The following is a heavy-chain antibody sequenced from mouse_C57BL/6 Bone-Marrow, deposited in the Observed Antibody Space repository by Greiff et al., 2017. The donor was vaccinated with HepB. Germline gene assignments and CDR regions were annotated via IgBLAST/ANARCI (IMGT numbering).Heavy chain of an antibody. CDR3: ASPSLDAMDY. Sequence: VKLMESGPELVKPGASVKISCKASGYAFSSSWMNWVKQRPGKGLEWIGRIYPGDGDTNYNGKFKGKATLTADKSSSTAYMQLSSLTSEDSAVYVCASPSLDAMDYWGQGTSVTVSS. CDR1: GYAFSSSW. V-gene: IGHV1-82*01. CDR2: IYPGDGDT. J-gene: IGHJ4*01.